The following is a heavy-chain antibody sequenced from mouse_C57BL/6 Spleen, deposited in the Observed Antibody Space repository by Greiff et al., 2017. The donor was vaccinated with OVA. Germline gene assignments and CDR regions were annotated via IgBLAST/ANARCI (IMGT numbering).Heavy chain of an antibody. D-gene: IGHD1-1*01. CDR2: IYWDDDK. CDR3: ARRAYITTVVADWYFDV. V-gene: IGHV8-12*01. Sequence: QVTLKVCGPGILQSSQTLSLTCSFSGFSLSTSGMGVSWIRQPSGKGLEWLAHIYWDDDKRYNPSLKSRLTISKDTSRNQVFLKITSVDTADTATYYCARRAYITTVVADWYFDVWGTGTTVTVSS. J-gene: IGHJ1*03. CDR1: GFSLSTSGMG.